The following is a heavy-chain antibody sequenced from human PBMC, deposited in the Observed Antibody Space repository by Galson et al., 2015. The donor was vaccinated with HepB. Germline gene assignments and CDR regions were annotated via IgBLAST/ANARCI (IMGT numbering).Heavy chain of an antibody. V-gene: IGHV3-30*18. J-gene: IGHJ4*02. CDR1: GFTFSSYG. CDR3: AKPRYTSPGVGVSGSDY. D-gene: IGHD3-16*02. CDR2: ISYDGSNK. Sequence: SLRLSCAASGFTFSSYGMHWVRQAPGKGLEWVAVISYDGSNKYYADSVKGRFTISRDNSKNTLYLQMNSLRAEDTAVYYCAKPRYTSPGVGVSGSDYWGQGTLVTVSS.